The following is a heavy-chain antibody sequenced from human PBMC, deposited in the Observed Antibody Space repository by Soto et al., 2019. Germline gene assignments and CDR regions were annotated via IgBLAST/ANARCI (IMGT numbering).Heavy chain of an antibody. V-gene: IGHV1-69*13. CDR2: IIPIFGTA. J-gene: IGHJ6*02. D-gene: IGHD4-4*01. CDR3: ARDPASQVKDYYGMDV. CDR1: GGTFSSYA. Sequence: SVKVSCKASGGTFSSYAISWVRQAPGQGLEWMGGIIPIFGTANYAQKFQGRVTITADESTSTAYMELSSLRSEDTAVYYCARDPASQVKDYYGMDVWGQGTTVTVSS.